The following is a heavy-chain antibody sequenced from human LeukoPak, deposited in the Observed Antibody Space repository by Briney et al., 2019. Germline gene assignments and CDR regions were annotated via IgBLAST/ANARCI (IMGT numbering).Heavy chain of an antibody. Sequence: SVKVSCKASGGTLSNHAVSWVRQAPGQGLEWMGGIIPIFGTANYAQKFQGRVTITTDESTSTAYMELSSLRSEDTAVYYCARAVAAHNWFDPWGQGTLVTVSS. D-gene: IGHD6-19*01. J-gene: IGHJ5*02. CDR1: GGTLSNHA. V-gene: IGHV1-69*05. CDR3: ARAVAAHNWFDP. CDR2: IIPIFGTA.